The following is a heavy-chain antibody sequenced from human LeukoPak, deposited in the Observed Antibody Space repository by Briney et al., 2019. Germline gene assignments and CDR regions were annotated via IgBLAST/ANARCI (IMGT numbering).Heavy chain of an antibody. V-gene: IGHV3-7*01. Sequence: PGGSLRLSCEASGFTLRVYWMGSVRQAPGKGLEWVANIKQDGSEKYYVDSVKGRFTISRDNSKNSLYLQMNSLRAEDTAVYFCARAIEWLGYFDYWGHGTLVTVSS. CDR2: IKQDGSEK. D-gene: IGHD3-3*01. J-gene: IGHJ4*01. CDR3: ARAIEWLGYFDY. CDR1: GFTLRVYW.